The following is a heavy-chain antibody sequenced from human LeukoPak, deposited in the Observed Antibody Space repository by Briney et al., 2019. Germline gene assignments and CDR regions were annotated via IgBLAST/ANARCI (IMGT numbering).Heavy chain of an antibody. J-gene: IGHJ4*02. Sequence: FIRFDLSKKHYPDSLKGRFTISRDNYKNKLYMQMNRLRTEDTAVYYCAKDEGRAAIAFWGQGTLVTVSS. D-gene: IGHD2-15*01. CDR3: AKDEGRAAIAF. V-gene: IGHV3-30*02. CDR2: IRFDLSKK.